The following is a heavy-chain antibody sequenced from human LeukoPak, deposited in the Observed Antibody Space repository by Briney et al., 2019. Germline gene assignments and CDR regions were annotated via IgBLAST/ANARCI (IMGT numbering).Heavy chain of an antibody. CDR3: ARGGYSSSWPDV. CDR1: GYTFTSYD. Sequence: GASVKVSCKASGYTFTSYDINWVRQATGQGLGWMGWMNPNSGNTGYAQKFQGRVTITRNTSISTAYMELSSLRSEDTAVYYCARGGYSSSWPDVWGKGTTVTVSS. J-gene: IGHJ6*04. V-gene: IGHV1-8*03. CDR2: MNPNSGNT. D-gene: IGHD6-13*01.